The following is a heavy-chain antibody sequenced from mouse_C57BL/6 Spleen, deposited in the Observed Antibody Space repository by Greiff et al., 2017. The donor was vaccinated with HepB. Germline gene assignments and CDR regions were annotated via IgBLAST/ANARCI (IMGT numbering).Heavy chain of an antibody. CDR2: IHPNSGST. J-gene: IGHJ1*03. CDR3: ARRGTIVTTLIYWYFDV. D-gene: IGHD2-5*01. Sequence: QVQLQQPGAELVKPGASVKLSCKASGYTFTSYWMHWVKQRPGQGLEWIGMIHPNSGSTNYNEKFKSKATLTVDKSSSTAYMQHSSLTSEDSAVYYWARRGTIVTTLIYWYFDVWGTGTTVTVSS. V-gene: IGHV1-64*01. CDR1: GYTFTSYW.